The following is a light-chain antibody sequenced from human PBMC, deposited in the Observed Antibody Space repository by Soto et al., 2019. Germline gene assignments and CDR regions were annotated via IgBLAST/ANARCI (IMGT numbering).Light chain of an antibody. Sequence: QSVLTQPPSTSSTPGQTVTISCSGSTSNIGTFYVYWYQHLPGTAPKLLIYIGDQRASGVSDRFSASKSGTSASLAISGRRSDDEADYYCAAWDDNLNAYVFGSGTKLTVL. CDR2: IGD. CDR1: TSNIGTFY. V-gene: IGLV1-47*02. J-gene: IGLJ1*01. CDR3: AAWDDNLNAYV.